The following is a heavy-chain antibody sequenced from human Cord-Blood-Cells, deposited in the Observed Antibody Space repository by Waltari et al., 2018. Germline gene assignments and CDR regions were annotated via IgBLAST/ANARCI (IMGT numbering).Heavy chain of an antibody. J-gene: IGHJ3*02. CDR2: LNPNSGGK. V-gene: IGHV1-2*02. Sequence: QVQLVQSGAEVKKPGASVKVSCKASGYTFTGYYMHWVRQAPGQGLEWMGWLNPNSGGKNYAQKFQGRVTMTRDTSISTAYMELSRLRSDDTAVYYCASALNYDFWSGYYAFDIWGQGTMVTVSS. D-gene: IGHD3-3*01. CDR1: GYTFTGYY. CDR3: ASALNYDFWSGYYAFDI.